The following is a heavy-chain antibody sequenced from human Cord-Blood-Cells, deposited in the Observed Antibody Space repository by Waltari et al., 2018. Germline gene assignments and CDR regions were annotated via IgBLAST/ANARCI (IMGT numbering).Heavy chain of an antibody. CDR3: ARGLNWGSGYFDL. Sequence: QVQLVQSGAVVKKPGPSVKVPCQASGYTLTGAYMHWVRQAPGQGLEWMGWINPNSGGTNYAQKFQGRVTMTRDTSISTAYMELSRLRSDDTAVYYCARGLNWGSGYFDLWGRGTLVTVSS. CDR2: INPNSGGT. J-gene: IGHJ2*01. CDR1: GYTLTGAY. V-gene: IGHV1-2*02. D-gene: IGHD7-27*01.